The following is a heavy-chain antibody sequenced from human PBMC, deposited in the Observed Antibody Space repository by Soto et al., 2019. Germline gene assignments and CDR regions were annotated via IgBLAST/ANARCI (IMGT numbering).Heavy chain of an antibody. J-gene: IGHJ3*02. CDR1: GGSISTYY. CDR2: VYSGST. D-gene: IGHD3-9*01. Sequence: SETLSLTCTPSGGSISTYYWSWIRQPPGKGLEWIGYVYSGSTKYNPSLQGRVTISVDTSRSQFSLNLRSVTAADTAMYYCAREAYYDILTGTRGAFDIWGQGTLVTVSS. V-gene: IGHV4-59*01. CDR3: AREAYYDILTGTRGAFDI.